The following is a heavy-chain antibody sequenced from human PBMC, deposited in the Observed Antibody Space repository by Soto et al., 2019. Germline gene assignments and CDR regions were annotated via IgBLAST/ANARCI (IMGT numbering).Heavy chain of an antibody. Sequence: PSETLSLTCTVSGGSISSYYWSWIRQPPGKGLEWIGYIYYSGSTNYNPSLKSRVTISVDTSKNQFSLKLSSVTAADTAVYYCARHSGSYYNGDYDAFDIWGQGTMVTVSS. CDR3: ARHSGSYYNGDYDAFDI. V-gene: IGHV4-59*08. D-gene: IGHD3-10*01. CDR1: GGSISSYY. J-gene: IGHJ3*02. CDR2: IYYSGST.